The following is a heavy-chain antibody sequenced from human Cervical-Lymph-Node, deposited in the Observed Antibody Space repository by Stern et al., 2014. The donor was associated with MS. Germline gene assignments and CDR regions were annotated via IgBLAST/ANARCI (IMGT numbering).Heavy chain of an antibody. D-gene: IGHD2-2*03. CDR1: GFSLTTSPLG. V-gene: IGHV2-5*02. J-gene: IGHJ4*02. CDR3: AHRGRLTGYWDVGYFDY. CDR2: LYWDNDK. Sequence: QVTLRESGPTLVKTTQTLTLTCTFSGFSLTTSPLGVGWVRQPPGKALECLGFLYWDNDKRYSPSLKNRLSLTKDTSKNQVVLTMTNMDPVDTATYYCAHRGRLTGYWDVGYFDYWGQGILVTVSS.